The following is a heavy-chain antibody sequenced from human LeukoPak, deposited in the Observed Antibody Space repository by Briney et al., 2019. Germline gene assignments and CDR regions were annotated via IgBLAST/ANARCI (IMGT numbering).Heavy chain of an antibody. D-gene: IGHD2-2*01. CDR3: ARDDTYCSSTSCYWVTDY. CDR2: IYYSGST. J-gene: IGHJ4*02. V-gene: IGHV4-59*01. Sequence: SETLSLTCTVSGGSISSYYWSWIRQPPGKGLEWIGYIYYSGSTNHNPSLESRVTISVDTSKNQFSLKLSSVTAADTAVYYCARDDTYCSSTSCYWVTDYWGQGTLVTVSS. CDR1: GGSISSYY.